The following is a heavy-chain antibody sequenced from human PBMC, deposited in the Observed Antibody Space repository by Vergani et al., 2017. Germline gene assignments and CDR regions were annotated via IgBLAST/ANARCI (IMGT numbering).Heavy chain of an antibody. D-gene: IGHD3-16*02. J-gene: IGHJ3*02. CDR1: GGTFSSYA. Sequence: QVQLVQSGAEVKKPGSSVKVSCKASGGTFSSYAISWVRQAPGQGLEWMGGIIPIFGTANYAQKFQGRVTITAYKSTSTAYMELSSLRSEDTAVYYCARYDYVWGSYRPRSFDIWGEGTMVTVSS. CDR3: ARYDYVWGSYRPRSFDI. CDR2: IIPIFGTA. V-gene: IGHV1-69*06.